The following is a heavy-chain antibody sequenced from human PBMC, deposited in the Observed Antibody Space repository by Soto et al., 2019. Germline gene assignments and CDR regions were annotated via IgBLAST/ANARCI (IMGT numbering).Heavy chain of an antibody. D-gene: IGHD1-26*01. CDR3: ARGRVGNFDF. V-gene: IGHV4-39*01. CDR1: GDSIITQSYS. Sequence: QVHLQESGPGRVKPSETLFIIYTVSGDSIITQSYSCALIRQPPGKGLDWLGSVFYAESSFFNPSLQSRLTMSVDTSTNQFFLNLTSMTAVDTAVYFCARGRVGNFDFWGQGTLVTVSS. CDR2: VFYAESS. J-gene: IGHJ4*02.